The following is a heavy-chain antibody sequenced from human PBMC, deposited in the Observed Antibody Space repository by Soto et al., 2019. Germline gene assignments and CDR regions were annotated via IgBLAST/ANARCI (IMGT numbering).Heavy chain of an antibody. J-gene: IGHJ4*02. Sequence: SETLSLTCSVSGGSISSSSYYWGWIRQPPGKGLEWIGSIYYSGSTYYNPSLKSRVTISVDTSKNQFSLKLRSVTAADTAVYYCARHESRYPLDVYYFDYWGQGTLVTVSS. CDR3: ARHESRYPLDVYYFDY. V-gene: IGHV4-39*01. CDR2: IYYSGST. D-gene: IGHD2-2*01. CDR1: GGSISSSSYY.